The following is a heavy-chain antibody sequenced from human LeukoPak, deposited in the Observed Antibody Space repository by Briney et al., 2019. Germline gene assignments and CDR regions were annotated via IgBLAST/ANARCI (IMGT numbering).Heavy chain of an antibody. CDR1: GYTFTCYY. J-gene: IGHJ5*02. Sequence: GASVTVSCKASGYTFTCYYMHWVRQAPGQGLEWMGWINPNSGGTNYAQKFQGRVTMTRDTSISTAYMELSRRRSDDTAVYYCARDAVSEYSSSWYGRHRDWFDPWGQGTLVTVSS. V-gene: IGHV1-2*02. D-gene: IGHD6-13*01. CDR2: INPNSGGT. CDR3: ARDAVSEYSSSWYGRHRDWFDP.